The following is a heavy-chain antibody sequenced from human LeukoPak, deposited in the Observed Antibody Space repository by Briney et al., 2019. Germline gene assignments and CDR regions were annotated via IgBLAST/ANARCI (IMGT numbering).Heavy chain of an antibody. J-gene: IGHJ4*02. V-gene: IGHV3-11*01. Sequence: GGSLRLSCAASGFTFGDYYMSWLRQAPGKGLEWVSYISSSGSTIYYADTVKGRFTIPRNNAKNSLYLQMNSLRAEDTAVYYCAREFILWFGELSQPFDYWGQGTLVTVSS. CDR2: ISSSGSTI. CDR1: GFTFGDYY. CDR3: AREFILWFGELSQPFDY. D-gene: IGHD3-10*01.